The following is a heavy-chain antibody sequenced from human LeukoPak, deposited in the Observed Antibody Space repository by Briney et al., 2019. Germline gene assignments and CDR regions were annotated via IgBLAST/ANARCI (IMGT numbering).Heavy chain of an antibody. J-gene: IGHJ6*03. CDR2: ISSSSSTI. CDR1: GFTFDDYG. D-gene: IGHD2-21*01. V-gene: IGHV3-48*01. Sequence: RGGSLRLSCAASGFTFDDYGMSWVRQAPGKGLDWVSYISSSSSTIYYADSVKGRFTISRDNAKNSLYLQMNSLRAEDTAVYYCARAGEPKYYMDVWGKGTTVTVSS. CDR3: ARAGEPKYYMDV.